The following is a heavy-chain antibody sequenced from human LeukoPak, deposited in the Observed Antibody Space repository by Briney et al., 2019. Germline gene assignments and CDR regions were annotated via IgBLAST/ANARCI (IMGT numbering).Heavy chain of an antibody. V-gene: IGHV1-2*02. CDR2: INPNSGGA. D-gene: IGHD1-26*01. Sequence: ASGKVSFTASGYTFIFYYMHWVRQAPGQGLGWGGWINPNSGGANYAQNFQGRVTMTRDTSISTAYMELSRLRSDDTAVYYCARVSSSGSYYSLDYWGQGTLVTVSS. CDR3: ARVSSSGSYYSLDY. CDR1: GYTFIFYY. J-gene: IGHJ4*02.